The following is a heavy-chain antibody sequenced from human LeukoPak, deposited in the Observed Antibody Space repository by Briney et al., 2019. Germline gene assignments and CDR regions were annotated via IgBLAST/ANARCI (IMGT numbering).Heavy chain of an antibody. CDR2: ISGSAITT. D-gene: IGHD3-10*01. J-gene: IGHJ4*02. CDR1: GFTFSRHW. Sequence: GGSLRLSCAASGFTFSRHWMDWVRQAPGKGLEWVSSISGSAITTYYADSVKGRFAISRDNSKNTLYLQMTCLRAEDTAVYYCAKDQRFGDLDDYRGQGTLVTVSS. V-gene: IGHV3-23*01. CDR3: AKDQRFGDLDDY.